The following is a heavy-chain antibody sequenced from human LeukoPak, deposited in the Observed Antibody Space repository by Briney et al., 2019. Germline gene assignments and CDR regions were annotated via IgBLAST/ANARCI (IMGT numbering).Heavy chain of an antibody. V-gene: IGHV4-4*07. Sequence: SETLSLTCTVSGGSISRYYWSWIRQPAGKGLEWIGRVYTSGSTTYNPSLKSRVTMSIDTSKNQFSLKVSSVTAADTAVYYCAREVQYSYAVSFVDFWGQGTLVTVSS. D-gene: IGHD5-18*01. CDR1: GGSISRYY. J-gene: IGHJ4*02. CDR3: AREVQYSYAVSFVDF. CDR2: VYTSGST.